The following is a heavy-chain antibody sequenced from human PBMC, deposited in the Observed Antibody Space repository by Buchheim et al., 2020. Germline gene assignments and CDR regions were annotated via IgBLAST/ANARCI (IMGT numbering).Heavy chain of an antibody. CDR3: ARGGSTAMVDNWFDP. CDR1: GFTFSSYA. CDR2: ISYDGSNK. D-gene: IGHD5-18*01. J-gene: IGHJ5*02. V-gene: IGHV3-30-3*01. Sequence: QVQLVESGGGVVQPGRSLRLSCADSGFTFSSYAMHWVRKAPGKGLEWVAVISYDGSNKYYADSVKGRFTISRDNSKKTLYLQMNSLRAEDTAVYYCARGGSTAMVDNWFDPWGQGTL.